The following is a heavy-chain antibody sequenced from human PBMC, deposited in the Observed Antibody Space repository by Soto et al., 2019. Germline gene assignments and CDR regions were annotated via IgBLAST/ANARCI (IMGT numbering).Heavy chain of an antibody. CDR1: GGSFSGYY. J-gene: IGHJ6*02. CDR3: AREYSSSWYVYYYYGMDV. Sequence: LSLTCAVYGGSFSGYYWSWIRQPPGKGLEWIGEINHSGSTNYNPSLKSRVTISVDTSKNQFSLKLSSVTAADTAVYYCAREYSSSWYVYYYYGMDVWGQGTTVTVSS. CDR2: INHSGST. D-gene: IGHD6-13*01. V-gene: IGHV4-34*01.